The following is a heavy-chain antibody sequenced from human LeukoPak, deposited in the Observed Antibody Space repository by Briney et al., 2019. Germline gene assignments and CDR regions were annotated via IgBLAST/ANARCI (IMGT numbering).Heavy chain of an antibody. Sequence: GESLKISCKGSGYSFPSYWIGWVRQMPGKGLEWMGIIYPGDSDTRYSPSFQGQVTISADKSISTAYLQWSSLKALDSAMYYCARATVANSWFDPWGQGTLVTVSS. D-gene: IGHD4-23*01. CDR3: ARATVANSWFDP. V-gene: IGHV5-51*01. J-gene: IGHJ5*02. CDR1: GYSFPSYW. CDR2: IYPGDSDT.